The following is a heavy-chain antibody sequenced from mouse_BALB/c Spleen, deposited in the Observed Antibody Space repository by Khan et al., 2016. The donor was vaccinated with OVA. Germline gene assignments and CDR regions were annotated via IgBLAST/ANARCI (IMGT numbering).Heavy chain of an antibody. CDR2: IYPGNSDT. D-gene: IGHD2-12*01. J-gene: IGHJ2*01. CDR1: GYTFTNYW. Sequence: VQLQQSGTVLARPGASVKMSCKGSGYTFTNYWMHWVKQRPGQGLEWIGVIYPGNSDTNYNQKFKGKAKLTAVTSTSTAYMELNSLTNEDSAVYYCTRNGFSNDESWDYGGKGTTLTVSS. V-gene: IGHV1-5*01. CDR3: TRNGFSNDESWDY.